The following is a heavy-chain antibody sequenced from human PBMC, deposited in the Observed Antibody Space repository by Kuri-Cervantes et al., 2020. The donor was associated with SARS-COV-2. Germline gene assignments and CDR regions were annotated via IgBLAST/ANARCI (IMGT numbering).Heavy chain of an antibody. CDR2: ISSSSSYI. V-gene: IGHV3-21*01. Sequence: GGSLRLSCAASGFTFSSYSMNWVRQAPGKGLEWVSSISSSSSYIYYADSVKGRFTISRDNAKNSLYLQMNSLRAEDTAVYYCATLGGDTAMVVGIVATIVDDYWGQGTLVTVSS. D-gene: IGHD5-18*01. CDR1: GFTFSSYS. CDR3: ATLGGDTAMVVGIVATIVDDY. J-gene: IGHJ4*02.